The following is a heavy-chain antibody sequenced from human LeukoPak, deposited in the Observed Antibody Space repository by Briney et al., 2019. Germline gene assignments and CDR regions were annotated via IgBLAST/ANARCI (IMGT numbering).Heavy chain of an antibody. Sequence: ASVNVSCKASGYTFTSYAMHWVRQAPGQRLEWMGWINAGNGNTKYSQKFQGRVTITRDTSASTAYMELSSLRSEDTAVYYCARDGEYSGSYYDYWGQGTLVTVSS. CDR1: GYTFTSYA. J-gene: IGHJ4*02. CDR2: INAGNGNT. CDR3: ARDGEYSGSYYDY. D-gene: IGHD1-26*01. V-gene: IGHV1-3*01.